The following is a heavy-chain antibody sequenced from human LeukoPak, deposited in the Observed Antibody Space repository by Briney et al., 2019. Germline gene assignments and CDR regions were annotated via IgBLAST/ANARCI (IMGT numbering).Heavy chain of an antibody. Sequence: SETLCLTCTVSGASINGSIYYWGWIRQPPGRGLEWVGSIYYSGYSGTTYYTPSLKSRVTVSVDTSKNQFSLKLSSVTAADTAVYYCARALHGSGINWFDPWGQGTLVTVSS. CDR3: ARALHGSGINWFDP. J-gene: IGHJ5*02. CDR1: GASINGSIYY. V-gene: IGHV4-39*07. D-gene: IGHD3-10*01. CDR2: IYYSGYSGTT.